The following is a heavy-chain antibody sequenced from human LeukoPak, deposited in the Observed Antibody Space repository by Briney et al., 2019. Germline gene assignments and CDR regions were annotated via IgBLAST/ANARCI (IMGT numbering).Heavy chain of an antibody. V-gene: IGHV3-23*01. J-gene: IGHJ4*02. CDR2: MTGPADTT. CDR3: SKGAEIDH. Sequence: GGSLRLSCAASGFNFNNFAMSWVRQAPGKGPEWLSSMTGPADTTYYAESVKGRFTISRDYSKIVVYLQMNSLRVEDTAIYYCSKGAEIDHWGQGTLVTVSS. CDR1: GFNFNNFA.